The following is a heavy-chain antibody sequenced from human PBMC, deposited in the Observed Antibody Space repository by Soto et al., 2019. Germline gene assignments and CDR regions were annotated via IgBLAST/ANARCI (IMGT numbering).Heavy chain of an antibody. D-gene: IGHD3-3*01. CDR1: GGSISSGGYY. CDR3: ARDLRFLEWLGMDV. V-gene: IGHV4-31*03. CDR2: IYYSGST. J-gene: IGHJ6*02. Sequence: QVQLQESGPGLVKPSQTLSLTCTVSGGSISSGGYYWSWIRQHPGKGLEWIGYIYYSGSTYYNPSLKSRVTISVDTSKSQFSLKLSSVTAADTAVYYCARDLRFLEWLGMDVWGQGTTVTVSS.